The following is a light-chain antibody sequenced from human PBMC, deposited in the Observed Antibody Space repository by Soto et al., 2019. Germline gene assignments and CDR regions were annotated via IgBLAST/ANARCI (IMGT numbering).Light chain of an antibody. CDR3: QQYNGWPIT. V-gene: IGKV3-15*01. CDR1: QGIGDT. CDR2: GAS. Sequence: EVVMRQSPATLSFSPGEGSTLSSRASQGIGDTLACYQHKPGQAPRLLIYGASTRATGFPARFSGSGSGTEFTLTISSLQSEDFAVYYCQQYNGWPITFGQGTRLEIK. J-gene: IGKJ5*01.